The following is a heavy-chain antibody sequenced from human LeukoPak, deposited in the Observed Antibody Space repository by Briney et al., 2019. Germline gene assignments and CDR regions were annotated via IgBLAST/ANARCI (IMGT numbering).Heavy chain of an antibody. J-gene: IGHJ4*02. V-gene: IGHV1-18*01. Sequence: ASVTVSCKASGYTFTSYGISWVRQAPGQGLEGMGWISAYNGNTNYAQKLQGRVTMTTDTTTSTAYMELRSLRSDDTAVYYCARDFYDSSGCHFDYWGQGTLVTVSS. CDR1: GYTFTSYG. D-gene: IGHD3-22*01. CDR3: ARDFYDSSGCHFDY. CDR2: ISAYNGNT.